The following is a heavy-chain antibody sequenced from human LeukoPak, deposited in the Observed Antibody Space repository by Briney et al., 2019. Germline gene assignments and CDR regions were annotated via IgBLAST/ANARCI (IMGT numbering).Heavy chain of an antibody. D-gene: IGHD3-16*01. J-gene: IGHJ3*02. CDR2: IWYDGSNK. V-gene: IGHV3-33*01. CDR1: GFTFSGYG. CDR3: ARDGGGADAFDI. Sequence: PGGSLRLSCAASGFTFSGYGVHWVRQAPGKGLEWVAVIWYDGSNKYYPDSVKGRFTISRDNSKNTVYLQMNSLRAEDTAVYYCARDGGGADAFDIWGQGTMVTVSS.